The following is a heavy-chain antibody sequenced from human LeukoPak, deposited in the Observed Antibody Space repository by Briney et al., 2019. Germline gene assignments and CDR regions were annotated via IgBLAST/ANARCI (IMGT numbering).Heavy chain of an antibody. CDR3: ARFSRVQSSF. J-gene: IGHJ4*02. V-gene: IGHV3-7*01. CDR2: IKQDGSDK. CDR1: GFTFSDYW. Sequence: GGSLRLSCVASGFTFSDYWMSWVRQAPGKGLEWVANIKQDGSDKQYVDSIKGRFTITRDNARNTLYLQMDSLRVEDTAIYYCARFSRVQSSFWGQGTLVTVSS. D-gene: IGHD4/OR15-4a*01.